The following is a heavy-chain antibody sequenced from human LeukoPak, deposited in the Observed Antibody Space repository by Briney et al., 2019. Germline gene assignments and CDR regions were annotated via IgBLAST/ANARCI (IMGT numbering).Heavy chain of an antibody. Sequence: SETLSLTCTISGGSISSYYWSWIRQPPGKGLEWIGYISNSGSTNNNPSLKSRLTMSIDTSKNQFSLRLNSVTAADTAVYYCARAGSGYSFDNWGQGKLVTVSS. CDR1: GGSISSYY. CDR3: ARAGSGYSFDN. CDR2: ISNSGST. J-gene: IGHJ4*02. D-gene: IGHD3-22*01. V-gene: IGHV4-59*01.